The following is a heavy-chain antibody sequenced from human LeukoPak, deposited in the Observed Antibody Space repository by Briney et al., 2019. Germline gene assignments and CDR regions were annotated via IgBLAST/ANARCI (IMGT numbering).Heavy chain of an antibody. CDR2: IKSKGDGETT. CDR3: TTDLGLTMIRGVIVY. J-gene: IGHJ4*02. CDR1: GFTFTNAW. D-gene: IGHD3-10*01. V-gene: IGHV3-15*01. Sequence: PGGSLRLSCAASGFTFTNAWMTWVRQAPGRGLEWVGRIKSKGDGETTDYAAPVKGRFSMSRDDSKATMYLQMYSLEAEDTAVYYCTTDLGLTMIRGVIVYWGQGALVTVSS.